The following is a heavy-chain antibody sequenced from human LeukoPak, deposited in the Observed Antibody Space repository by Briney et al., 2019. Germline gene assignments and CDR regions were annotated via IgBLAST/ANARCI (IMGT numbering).Heavy chain of an antibody. CDR3: ARHPDPLGSGTSHEEYFFDY. J-gene: IGHJ4*02. D-gene: IGHD1-26*01. Sequence: PPGGSLRLSCLTSGFTLSTNAMSWVRQAPGKGLEWISGISGSGASTYYADSVKGRFTISRDNSKNILYLQMNSLAVEDTAVYYCARHPDPLGSGTSHEEYFFDYWGQGNLVTVSS. V-gene: IGHV3-23*01. CDR2: ISGSGAST. CDR1: GFTLSTNA.